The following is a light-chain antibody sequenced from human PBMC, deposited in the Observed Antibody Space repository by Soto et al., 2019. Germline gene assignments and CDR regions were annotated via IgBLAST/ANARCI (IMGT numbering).Light chain of an antibody. J-gene: IGLJ1*01. V-gene: IGLV2-14*01. Sequence: QSALTQPASVYGSPGQSITISCTGTSSDVGGYNYVSWYQQHPGKAPKLMIYEVTNRPSGVSNRFSGSKSGNTASLTISGLQADDEADYYCSSYTSSITYVFGTGTKVTVL. CDR3: SSYTSSITYV. CDR2: EVT. CDR1: SSDVGGYNY.